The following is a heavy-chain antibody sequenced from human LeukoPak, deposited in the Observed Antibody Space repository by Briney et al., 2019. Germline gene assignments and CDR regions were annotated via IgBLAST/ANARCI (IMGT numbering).Heavy chain of an antibody. CDR2: INGGGVNT. CDR1: GFTFSSYA. CDR3: AKEGGSGWYPMEVWYYGMDV. Sequence: PGGSLRLSCAASGFTFSSYAMSWVRQAPGKGLEWVSTINGGGVNTHYADSVGGRFTISRDNSKNTLFLQMNSLRDEDTAVYYCAKEGGSGWYPMEVWYYGMDVWGQGTTVTVSS. J-gene: IGHJ6*02. V-gene: IGHV3-23*01. D-gene: IGHD6-19*01.